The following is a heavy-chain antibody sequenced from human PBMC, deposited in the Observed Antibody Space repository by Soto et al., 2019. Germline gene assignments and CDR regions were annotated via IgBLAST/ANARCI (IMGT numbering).Heavy chain of an antibody. CDR1: GFTFSDYV. J-gene: IGHJ3*01. V-gene: IGHV3-30*14. Sequence: ESGGGVVQPGTSLRLSCAASGFTFSDYVIHWVRQAAGKGLEWVASMTCDGATEYYADSVKGRFTMSRDNSKRALSLQMNSLRPDDTAVYYCARVRLSIAVNDALDVWGQGTTVTVSS. CDR3: ARVRLSIAVNDALDV. D-gene: IGHD3-3*02. CDR2: MTCDGATE.